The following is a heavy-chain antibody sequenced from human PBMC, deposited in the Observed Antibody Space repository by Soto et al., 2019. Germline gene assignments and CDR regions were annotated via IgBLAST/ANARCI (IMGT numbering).Heavy chain of an antibody. CDR2: IYHTGNT. J-gene: IGHJ6*02. CDR1: GGSVNTGDNY. V-gene: IGHV4-30-4*01. Sequence: HVQLHQSGPRLVKPSQTLSLECSVIGGSVNTGDNYWSWVRQSPGRGLEWIGYIYHTGNTFYNPALENRVTMSVDASKNQFPLTPTSVTAADTAVYFCAREPLDGMDVWGQGTNVTVSS. CDR3: AREPLDGMDV.